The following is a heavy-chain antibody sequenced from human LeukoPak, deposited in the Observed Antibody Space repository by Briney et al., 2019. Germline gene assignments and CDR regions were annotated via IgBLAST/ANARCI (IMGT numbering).Heavy chain of an antibody. CDR2: IKRDGSEK. CDR1: GFTFSSYW. V-gene: IGHV3-7*05. CDR3: ARRDLPPYYYYYGMDV. J-gene: IGHJ6*02. Sequence: GGSLRLSCAASGFTFSSYWMSWVRQAPGKGLEWVANIKRDGSEKYYVDSVKGRFTISRDNAKNSLYLQMNSLRAEDTAVYYCARRDLPPYYYYYGMDVWGQGTTVTVSS.